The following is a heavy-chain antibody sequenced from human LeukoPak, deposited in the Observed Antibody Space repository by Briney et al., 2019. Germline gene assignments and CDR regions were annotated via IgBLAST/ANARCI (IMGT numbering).Heavy chain of an antibody. Sequence: GGSLRLSCAASGLTFSTYTMNWVRQAPGKGLEWVSSISSGSSYIYYADSVKGRFTISRDNAKNSLYLQMNSLRAEDTALYFCARDHYYDSSGYTPAGDAFDIWGQGTMVTVSS. CDR1: GLTFSTYT. D-gene: IGHD3-22*01. V-gene: IGHV3-21*01. J-gene: IGHJ3*02. CDR2: ISSGSSYI. CDR3: ARDHYYDSSGYTPAGDAFDI.